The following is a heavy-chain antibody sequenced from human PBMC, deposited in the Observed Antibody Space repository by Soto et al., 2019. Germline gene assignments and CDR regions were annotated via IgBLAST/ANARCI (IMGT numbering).Heavy chain of an antibody. J-gene: IGHJ4*02. CDR2: FYYSGST. CDR3: ASTIFGVVSPDY. Sequence: PSETLSLTCPVSGGSISRGAYYWSWIRQPPGKGLEWIGYFYYSGSTYYNPSLKSRVTISVDTTKNQFSLKLSSVTAADTVVYYCASTIFGVVSPDYWGQGTLVTVSS. V-gene: IGHV4-30-4*01. D-gene: IGHD3-3*01. CDR1: GGSISRGAYY.